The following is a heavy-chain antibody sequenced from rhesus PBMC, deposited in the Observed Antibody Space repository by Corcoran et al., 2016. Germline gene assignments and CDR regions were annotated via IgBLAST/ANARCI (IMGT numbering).Heavy chain of an antibody. CDR1: GGSISSNY. V-gene: IGHV4-160*01. J-gene: IGHJ4*01. CDR3: ASSPSGSWDYFDH. D-gene: IGHD6-25*01. Sequence: QVQLQQWGEGLVKPSETLSLTCAVYGGSISSNYWSWIRQPPGKGLEWIGRIRSGGSTNYNPSLKRRVTISIDTSKNQFSRKLSSVTAADTAVYYCASSPSGSWDYFDHWGQGVLVTVSS. CDR2: IRSGGST.